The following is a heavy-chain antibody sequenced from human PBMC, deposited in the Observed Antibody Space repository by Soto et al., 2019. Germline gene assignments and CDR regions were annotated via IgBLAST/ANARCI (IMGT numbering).Heavy chain of an antibody. CDR1: GGSISSSNYY. D-gene: IGHD1-26*01. J-gene: IGHJ4*02. V-gene: IGHV4-39*01. CDR3: LRHGQWVGRNVY. CDR2: IYHTGET. Sequence: SETLSLTCSVSGGSISSSNYYWAWIRQPPGKGLEWIGGIYHTGETYYNPSLTPRVTLSVDTSKNQFSLILNSVTAADTALYYCLRHGQWVGRNVYWGRRALVTVSS.